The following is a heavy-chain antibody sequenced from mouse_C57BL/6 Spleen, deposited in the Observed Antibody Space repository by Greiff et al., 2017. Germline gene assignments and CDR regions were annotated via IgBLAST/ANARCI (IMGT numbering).Heavy chain of an antibody. J-gene: IGHJ3*01. V-gene: IGHV1-50*01. CDR1: GYTFTSYW. CDR3: ARTGYYGSSYFAY. D-gene: IGHD1-1*01. CDR2: IDPSDSYT. Sequence: VQLQQPGAELVKPGASVKLSCKASGYTFTSYWMQWVKQRPGQGLEWIGEIDPSDSYTNYNQKFKGKATLTVDTSSSTAYMQLSSLTSEDSAVYYCARTGYYGSSYFAYWGQETLVTVSA.